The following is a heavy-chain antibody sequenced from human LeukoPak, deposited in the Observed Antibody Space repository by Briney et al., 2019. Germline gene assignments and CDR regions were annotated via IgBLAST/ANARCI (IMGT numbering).Heavy chain of an antibody. CDR1: GYSFTSYW. CDR3: ARPKTETGYDAFDI. V-gene: IGHV5-51*01. CDR2: IYLADSDA. D-gene: IGHD2-15*01. J-gene: IGHJ3*02. Sequence: GESLKISCKGSGYSFTSYWIGWVRQMPGKGLEWMGIIYLADSDARYSPSFQGQVSISADKSINTAYLQWSSLRASDTAMYYCARPKTETGYDAFDIWGQGTMVTVSS.